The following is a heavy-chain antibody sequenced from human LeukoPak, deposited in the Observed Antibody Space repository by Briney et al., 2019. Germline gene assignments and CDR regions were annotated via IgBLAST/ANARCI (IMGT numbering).Heavy chain of an antibody. V-gene: IGHV4-39*07. CDR1: GDAGSRSCYY. CDR3: ARWDYYERIFDY. J-gene: IGHJ4*02. Sequence: PAETLSLTCTVSGDAGSRSCYYWGWIRQCQGMGRVGFGSIDYSGNTDYNPSLKSRVSLSVDTSKKQFSLKLNSVTAADTAVYYCARWDYYERIFDYWGQGTLVTVSS. D-gene: IGHD3-22*01. CDR2: IDYSGNT.